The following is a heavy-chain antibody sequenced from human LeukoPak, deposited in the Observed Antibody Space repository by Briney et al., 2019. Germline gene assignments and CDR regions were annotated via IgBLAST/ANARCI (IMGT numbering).Heavy chain of an antibody. Sequence: SQTLSLTCAISGDSVSSNSAAWNWIRQSPSRGLEWLGRTYYRSKWYNDYAVSVKSRITINPDTSKNQFSLQLNSVTPEDTAVYYCARDLTATDIVATIMYYWGQGTLVTVSS. V-gene: IGHV6-1*01. D-gene: IGHD5-12*01. CDR2: TYYRSKWYN. J-gene: IGHJ4*02. CDR3: ARDLTATDIVATIMYY. CDR1: GDSVSSNSAA.